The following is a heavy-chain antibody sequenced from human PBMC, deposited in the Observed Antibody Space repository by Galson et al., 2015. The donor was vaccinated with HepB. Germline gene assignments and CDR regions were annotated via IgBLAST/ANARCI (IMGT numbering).Heavy chain of an antibody. CDR3: ARGWYYNYMDV. CDR2: IHHSGST. Sequence: ETLSLTCAVYGGAFIDYQWTWIRQTPGKGLEWIGEIHHSGSTNYNPSLRSRVSISVDTIKKQFSLRLSSVSAADMGVYYCARGWYYNYMDVWGKGTTVIVSS. J-gene: IGHJ6*03. D-gene: IGHD3-10*01. CDR1: GGAFIDYQ. V-gene: IGHV4-34*01.